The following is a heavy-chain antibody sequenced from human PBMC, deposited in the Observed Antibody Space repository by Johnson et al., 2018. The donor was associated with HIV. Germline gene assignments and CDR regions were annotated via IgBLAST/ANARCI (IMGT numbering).Heavy chain of an antibody. D-gene: IGHD3-3*01. CDR3: AKGLAAFFAFDI. CDR2: IWYDGSNK. J-gene: IGHJ3*02. Sequence: QVQLVEYGGGVVQPGRSLRLSCAASGFTFSSYGMHWVRQAPGKGLEWVAVIWYDGSNKYYADSVKGRFTISRDNSKNTLYLQMNSLRAEDTAVYYCAKGLAAFFAFDIWGQGTMVTVSS. V-gene: IGHV3-33*06. CDR1: GFTFSSYG.